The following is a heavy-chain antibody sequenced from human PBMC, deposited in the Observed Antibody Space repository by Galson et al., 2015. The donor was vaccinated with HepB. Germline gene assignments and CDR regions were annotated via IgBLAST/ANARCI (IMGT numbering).Heavy chain of an antibody. CDR2: VRGSGTGT. J-gene: IGHJ4*02. D-gene: IGHD3-16*01. CDR3: AKDSGFGGEDY. CDR1: GFTFYVYT. Sequence: SLRLSCAASGFTFYVYTMNRVRQAPGKGLEWVSAVRGSGTGTWYADSVKGRFTISRDDSKNTVFLQMNSLRAEDTAIYYCAKDSGFGGEDYWGQGVMVTVSS. V-gene: IGHV3-23*01.